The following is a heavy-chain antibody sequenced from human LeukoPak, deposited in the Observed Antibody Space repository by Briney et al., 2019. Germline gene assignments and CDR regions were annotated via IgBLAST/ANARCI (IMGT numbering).Heavy chain of an antibody. V-gene: IGHV3-53*05. D-gene: IGHD3-10*01. Sequence: GGSLRLSCAASGFTVRSNHMSWVRQVPGKGLEWVSVISNGGGTNYVDSVKGRFTISRDNSKNTLYLQMGSLRAEDKAVYYCARVNGSGSYYDYWGQGTLVTVSS. J-gene: IGHJ4*02. CDR1: GFTVRSNH. CDR2: ISNGGGT. CDR3: ARVNGSGSYYDY.